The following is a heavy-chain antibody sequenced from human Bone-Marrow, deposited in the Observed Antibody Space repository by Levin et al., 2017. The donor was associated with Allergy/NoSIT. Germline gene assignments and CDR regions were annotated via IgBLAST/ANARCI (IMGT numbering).Heavy chain of an antibody. V-gene: IGHV4-59*08. CDR2: IYFSGRT. Sequence: KGLXWIGYIYFSGRTDYNPSLKSRLTISIDTSKNHFSLKLSSVTAADTAVYYCARLSSSFSGDYYYYYMDVWGNGTTVTVSS. CDR3: ARLSSSFSGDYYYYYMDV. J-gene: IGHJ6*03. D-gene: IGHD3-10*01.